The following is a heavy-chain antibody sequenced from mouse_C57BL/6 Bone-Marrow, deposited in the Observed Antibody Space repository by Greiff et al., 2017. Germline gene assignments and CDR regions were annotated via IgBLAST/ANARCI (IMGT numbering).Heavy chain of an antibody. CDR1: GFTFSDYY. Sequence: EVMLVESEGGLVQPGSSMKLSCTASGFTFSDYYMAWVRQVPEKGLEWVANINYDGSSTYYLDSLKSRFIISRDNAKNILYLQMSSLKSEDTATYYCASYSNEPYYAMDYWGQGTSVTVSS. CDR3: ASYSNEPYYAMDY. J-gene: IGHJ4*01. V-gene: IGHV5-16*01. CDR2: INYDGSST. D-gene: IGHD2-5*01.